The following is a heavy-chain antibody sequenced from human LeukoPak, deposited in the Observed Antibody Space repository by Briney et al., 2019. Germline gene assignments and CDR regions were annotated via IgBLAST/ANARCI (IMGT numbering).Heavy chain of an antibody. V-gene: IGHV1-2*02. CDR3: ARAPIWGGFVSYYYMDV. Sequence: ASVKVSCKASGYTFTGYYMHWVRQAPGQGLEWMGWINPNSGGTNYAQKFQGRVTMTRDMSISTAYMELSRLRSDDTAVYYCARAPIWGGFVSYYYMDVWGKGTTVTISS. J-gene: IGHJ6*03. CDR1: GYTFTGYY. D-gene: IGHD3-16*02. CDR2: INPNSGGT.